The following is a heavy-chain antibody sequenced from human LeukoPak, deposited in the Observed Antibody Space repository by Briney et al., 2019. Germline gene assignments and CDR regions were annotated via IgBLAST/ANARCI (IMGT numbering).Heavy chain of an antibody. CDR1: GFTVSSNY. CDR2: IYSGGST. CDR3: ARETSGAAAGSLDAFDI. J-gene: IGHJ3*02. D-gene: IGHD6-13*01. Sequence: GGSLRLSCAASGFTVSSNYMSWVRQAPGKGLEWVSVIYSGGSTYYADSVKGRFTISRDNSKNTLYLQMNSLRAEDTAVYYCARETSGAAAGSLDAFDIWGQGTMVTVSS. V-gene: IGHV3-66*01.